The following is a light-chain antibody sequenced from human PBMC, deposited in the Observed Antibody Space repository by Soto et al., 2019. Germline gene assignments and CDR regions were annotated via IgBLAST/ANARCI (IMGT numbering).Light chain of an antibody. CDR2: EVT. J-gene: IGLJ3*02. Sequence: QSALTQPPSASGSPGQSVTISCTGTSSDVGAYKYVSWYQQYPGKAPKLMIYEVTKRPSGVPDRFSGAKSGNTASLTVSGLQAEDEADYYFNSYVGNDIWVFGGGTQLTVL. V-gene: IGLV2-8*01. CDR3: NSYVGNDIWV. CDR1: SSDVGAYKY.